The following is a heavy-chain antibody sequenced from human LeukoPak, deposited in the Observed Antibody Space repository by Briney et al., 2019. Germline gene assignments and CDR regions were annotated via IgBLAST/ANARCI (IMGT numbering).Heavy chain of an antibody. CDR2: IYYSGST. J-gene: IGHJ2*01. V-gene: IGHV4-59*01. Sequence: SETLSLPFTVSGGSISSYYWSWIRQPPGKGLEWIGYIYYSGSTNYNPSLKSRVTISIDTSKNQFSLKLTSVTAADTAVYYCARGTGGWYFDLWGRGTLVTVSS. D-gene: IGHD1/OR15-1a*01. CDR1: GGSISSYY. CDR3: ARGTGGWYFDL.